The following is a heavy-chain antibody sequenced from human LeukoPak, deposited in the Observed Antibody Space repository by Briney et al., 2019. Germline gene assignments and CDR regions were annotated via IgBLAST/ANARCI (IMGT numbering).Heavy chain of an antibody. CDR2: ISGSGDKT. V-gene: IGHV3-23*01. CDR1: GFTFDDYA. D-gene: IGHD6-19*01. J-gene: IGHJ4*02. Sequence: PGGSLRLSCAASGFTFDDYAMSWVRQAPGKGLEWVSTISGSGDKTYYADSVKGRFTISRDNSKNMLYLQMNSLRAEDTALYYCAKSIAVAGTAFDYWGQGTLVTVSS. CDR3: AKSIAVAGTAFDY.